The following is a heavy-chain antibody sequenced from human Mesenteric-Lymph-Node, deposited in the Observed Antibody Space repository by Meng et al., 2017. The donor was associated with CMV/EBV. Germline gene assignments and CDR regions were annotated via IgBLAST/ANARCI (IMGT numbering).Heavy chain of an antibody. CDR3: ARKNLWSGYDY. CDR2: ISSSGSTI. J-gene: IGHJ4*02. V-gene: IGHV3-48*03. CDR1: GFTFSSYE. D-gene: IGHD3-3*01. Sequence: LKISCAASGFTFSSYEMNWVRQAPGKGLEWVSYISSSGSTIYYADSVKGRFTISRDSAKNSLYLQMNSLISEDTAVYYCARKNLWSGYDYWGQGTLVTVSS.